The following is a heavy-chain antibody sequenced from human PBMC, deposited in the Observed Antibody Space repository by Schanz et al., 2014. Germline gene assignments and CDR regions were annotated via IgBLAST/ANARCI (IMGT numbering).Heavy chain of an antibody. Sequence: QVQLQPWGAGLLKPSETLSLTCAFSGGSFSGYWWTWVRQSPGKGLEWIGEVNHGGYTNYNPSLKSRVTLSVDMSKKQCSRGLISVTAADTAAYYCATWSGTRLFHNWGQGTLVTVSS. J-gene: IGHJ4*02. CDR2: VNHGGYT. CDR1: GGSFSGYW. D-gene: IGHD1-7*01. V-gene: IGHV4-34*01. CDR3: ATWSGTRLFHN.